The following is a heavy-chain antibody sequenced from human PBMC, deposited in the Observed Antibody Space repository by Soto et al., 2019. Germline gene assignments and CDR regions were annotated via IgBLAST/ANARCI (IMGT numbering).Heavy chain of an antibody. V-gene: IGHV1-69*02. CDR1: GGTFSSYT. CDR2: IIPILGIA. Sequence: QVQLVQSGAEVKKPGSSVKVSCKASGGTFSSYTISWVRQAPGQGLEWMGRIIPILGIANYAQKFQGRVTVTADTSTSTAYMEVRSLRSEDTAVYYCARALRWRGANRSLDYWGQGTLVTVSS. J-gene: IGHJ4*02. CDR3: ARALRWRGANRSLDY. D-gene: IGHD1-26*01.